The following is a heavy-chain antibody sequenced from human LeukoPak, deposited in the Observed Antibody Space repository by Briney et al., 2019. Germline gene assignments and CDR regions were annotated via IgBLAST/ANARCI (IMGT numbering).Heavy chain of an antibody. Sequence: SVKVSCKSSGCTFSSYAISWVRQAPGQGLEWMGGIIPIFGTANYSQKFQGRVTITADESTSTAYMELSSLRSEDTAVYYCARKVGAKSPGAFDIWGQGTMVTVSS. CDR3: ARKVGAKSPGAFDI. V-gene: IGHV1-69*13. D-gene: IGHD1-26*01. CDR2: IIPIFGTA. CDR1: GCTFSSYA. J-gene: IGHJ3*02.